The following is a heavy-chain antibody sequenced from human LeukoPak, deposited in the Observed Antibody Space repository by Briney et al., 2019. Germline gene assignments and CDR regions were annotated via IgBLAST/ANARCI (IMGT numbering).Heavy chain of an antibody. V-gene: IGHV4-59*12. J-gene: IGHJ5*02. D-gene: IGHD6-13*01. CDR3: ARDSGYSSSGYLGWFDP. CDR1: GGSISSYY. Sequence: PSETLSLTCTVSGGSISSYYWSWIRQPPGKGLEWIGYIYYSGSTNYNPSLKSRVTISVDTSKNQFSLKLSSVTAADTAVYYCARDSGYSSSGYLGWFDPWGQGTLVTVSS. CDR2: IYYSGST.